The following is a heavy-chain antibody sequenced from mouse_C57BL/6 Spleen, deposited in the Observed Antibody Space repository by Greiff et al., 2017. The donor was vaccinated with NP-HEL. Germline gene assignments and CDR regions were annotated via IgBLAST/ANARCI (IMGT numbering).Heavy chain of an antibody. CDR1: GYTFTSYW. Sequence: QVQLQQPGAELVKPGASVKLSCKASGYTFTSYWMHWVKQRPGQGLEWIGMIHPNSGSTNYNEKFKSKATLTVDKTSSTAYMQLSSLTSEHSAVYYCARGDYYGSSFYWYFDVWGTGTTVTVSS. D-gene: IGHD1-1*01. CDR2: IHPNSGST. V-gene: IGHV1-64*01. J-gene: IGHJ1*03. CDR3: ARGDYYGSSFYWYFDV.